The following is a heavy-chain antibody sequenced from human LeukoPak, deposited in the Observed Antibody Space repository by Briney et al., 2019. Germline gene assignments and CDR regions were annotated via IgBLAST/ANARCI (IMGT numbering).Heavy chain of an antibody. Sequence: PGGSLRLSCAASGFTFSSYAMSWVRQAPGKGLEWVSPISGGGYTTYYADSVRGRFTISRDNSKNTLFLQMNSLRPEDTAVYYCAKDPHPSYCPRECYGGWGQGTLVTVSS. J-gene: IGHJ4*02. D-gene: IGHD4/OR15-4a*01. CDR1: GFTFSSYA. CDR3: AKDPHPSYCPRECYGG. V-gene: IGHV3-23*01. CDR2: ISGGGYTT.